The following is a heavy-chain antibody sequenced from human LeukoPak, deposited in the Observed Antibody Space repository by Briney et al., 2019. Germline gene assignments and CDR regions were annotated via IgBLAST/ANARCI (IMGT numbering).Heavy chain of an antibody. D-gene: IGHD5-18*01. CDR3: ARGGSYGFPFYFDY. CDR1: GGSVSSGSYY. V-gene: IGHV4-61*01. J-gene: IGHJ4*02. Sequence: SETLSLTCTVSGGSVSSGSYYWSWIRQPPGKGLEWIGYIYYSGSTNYNPSLKGRVTISVDTSKNQFSLKLSSVTAVDTAVYYCARGGSYGFPFYFDYWGQGTLVTVSS. CDR2: IYYSGST.